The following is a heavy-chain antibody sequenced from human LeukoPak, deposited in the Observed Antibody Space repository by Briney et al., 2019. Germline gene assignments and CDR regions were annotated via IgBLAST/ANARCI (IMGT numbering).Heavy chain of an antibody. CDR1: GFTFSSYT. D-gene: IGHD3-22*01. J-gene: IGHJ4*02. Sequence: GGSLRLSCAASGFTFSSYTMNWVRQAPGKGLEWVANIKQDGSEKYYVDSVKGRFTISRDNAKNSLYLQMNSLRAEDTAVYYCARDDSSGYYDYWGQGTLVTVSS. CDR2: IKQDGSEK. V-gene: IGHV3-7*01. CDR3: ARDDSSGYYDY.